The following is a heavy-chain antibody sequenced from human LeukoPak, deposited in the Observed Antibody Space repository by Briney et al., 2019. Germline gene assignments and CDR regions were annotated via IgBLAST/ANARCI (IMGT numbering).Heavy chain of an antibody. CDR1: GYTFTSYD. Sequence: GASVKVSCKASGYTFTSYDISWVRQATGQGLEWMGWMNPNSGNTGYAQKFQGRVTMTRNTSISTAYMELSSLRSEDTAVYYCACSVPDCSGGSCYPHDAFDIWGQGKMVTVSS. CDR3: ACSVPDCSGGSCYPHDAFDI. J-gene: IGHJ3*02. D-gene: IGHD2-15*01. CDR2: MNPNSGNT. V-gene: IGHV1-8*01.